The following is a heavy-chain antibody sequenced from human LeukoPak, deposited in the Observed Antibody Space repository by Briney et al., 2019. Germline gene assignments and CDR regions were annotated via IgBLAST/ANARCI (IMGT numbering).Heavy chain of an antibody. CDR2: ISAYNGNT. V-gene: IGHV1-18*01. CDR3: ASKHHSRFVVVPAAAHYYYYYMDV. D-gene: IGHD2-2*01. Sequence: ASVKVSCKASGYTFTSYGISWVRQAPGQGLEWMGWISAYNGNTNYAQKLQGRVTMTTDTSTSTAYMELRSLRSDDTAVYYCASKHHSRFVVVPAAAHYYYYYMDVWGKGTTVTVSS. CDR1: GYTFTSYG. J-gene: IGHJ6*03.